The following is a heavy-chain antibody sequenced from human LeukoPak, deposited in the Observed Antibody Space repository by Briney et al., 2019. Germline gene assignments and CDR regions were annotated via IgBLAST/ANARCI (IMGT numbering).Heavy chain of an antibody. D-gene: IGHD3-10*01. V-gene: IGHV4-4*07. CDR3: ARGAYHYGSGSYYFDY. J-gene: IGHJ4*02. CDR1: GVSISSYY. CDR2: IYTSGST. Sequence: SETLSLTCTVSGVSISSYYWSWIRQPAGKGLEWIGRIYTSGSTNHNPSLKSRVTMSVDKSKNQLSLKLSSVTAADTAMYYCARGAYHYGSGSYYFDYWGQGTLVTVSS.